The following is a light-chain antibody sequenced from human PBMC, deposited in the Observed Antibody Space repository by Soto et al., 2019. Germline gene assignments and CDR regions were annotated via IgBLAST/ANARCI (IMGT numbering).Light chain of an antibody. Sequence: QSVLTQPPSVSGAPGQRVTISCTGSSSNIGTVYDVHWYQQLPGTAPKLLIYANSNRPSGVPDRFSGSKSGTSASLAITGLQAEDEADYYCQSYDTSLSGYVFGTGTKLTVL. CDR2: ANS. CDR1: SSNIGTVYD. CDR3: QSYDTSLSGYV. V-gene: IGLV1-40*01. J-gene: IGLJ1*01.